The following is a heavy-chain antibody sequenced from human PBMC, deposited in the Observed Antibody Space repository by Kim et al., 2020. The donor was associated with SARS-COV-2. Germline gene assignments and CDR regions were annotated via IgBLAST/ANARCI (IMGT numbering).Heavy chain of an antibody. J-gene: IGHJ4*02. CDR2: IYHSGST. D-gene: IGHD3-3*01. CDR3: AIARCITIFGVVITGAFDY. Sequence: SETLSLTCAVSGGSISSSNWWSWVRQPPGKGLEWIGEIYHSGSTNYNPSLKSRVTISVDKSKNQFSLKLSSVTAADTAVYYCAIARCITIFGVVITGAFDYWGQGTLVTVSS. V-gene: IGHV4-4*02. CDR1: GGSISSSNW.